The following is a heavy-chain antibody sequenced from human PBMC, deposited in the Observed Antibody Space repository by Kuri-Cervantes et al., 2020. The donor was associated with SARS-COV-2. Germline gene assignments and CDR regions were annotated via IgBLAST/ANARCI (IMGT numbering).Heavy chain of an antibody. J-gene: IGHJ6*02. CDR2: ISAYNGNT. CDR3: ARDGQWLVLLDYYYGMDV. D-gene: IGHD6-19*01. V-gene: IGHV1-18*01. CDR1: GYTFTSYG. Sequence: ASVKVSCKASGYTFTSYGISWVRQAPGQGLEWMGWISAYNGNTNYAQKLQGRVTMTTDTSTSTAYMELRSLRSDDTAVYYCARDGQWLVLLDYYYGMDVWGQGTTVTVSS.